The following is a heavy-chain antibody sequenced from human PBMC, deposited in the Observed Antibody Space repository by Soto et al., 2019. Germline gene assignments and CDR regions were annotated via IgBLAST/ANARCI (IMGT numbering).Heavy chain of an antibody. CDR1: GTSISSYY. V-gene: IGHV4-59*01. CDR2: IHYSGTT. D-gene: IGHD2-8*01. CDR3: ARYNSYAIDY. Sequence: LSLTCTVSGTSISSYYWSWIRQPPGKGLEWIANIHYSGTTNYNPSLASRVTLSVDTSKNQFSLKMTSVTAADRAMYFCARYNSYAIDYWGRGNMVTL. J-gene: IGHJ4*02.